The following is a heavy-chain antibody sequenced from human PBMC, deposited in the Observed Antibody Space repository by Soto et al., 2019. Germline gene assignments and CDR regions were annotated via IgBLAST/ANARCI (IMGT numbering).Heavy chain of an antibody. Sequence: SETLSLTCTVSGGSISSSSYYWAWVRQPPGKGLEWIGSIYYSGTTYYNPSLKSRVTISEDRSKNELSLKLTSVTAADTAVYYCARVPDVWGQGTTVTVSS. CDR3: ARVPDV. CDR1: GGSISSSSYY. V-gene: IGHV4-39*07. J-gene: IGHJ6*02. CDR2: IYYSGTT.